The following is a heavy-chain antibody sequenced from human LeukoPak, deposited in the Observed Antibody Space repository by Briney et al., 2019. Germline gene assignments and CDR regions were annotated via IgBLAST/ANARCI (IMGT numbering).Heavy chain of an antibody. CDR2: TYYSGIT. V-gene: IGHV4-39*01. D-gene: IGHD6-13*01. Sequence: SETLSLTCTVSSGTINSSIYSWGWLRQPPGKRLEWIARTYYSGITYYNPSLKSRVTISADTSKNQFSLKLSSVTAADTAVYFCATFSTNWYSDYWGQGTLVTVSS. CDR3: ATFSTNWYSDY. CDR1: SGTINSSIYS. J-gene: IGHJ4*02.